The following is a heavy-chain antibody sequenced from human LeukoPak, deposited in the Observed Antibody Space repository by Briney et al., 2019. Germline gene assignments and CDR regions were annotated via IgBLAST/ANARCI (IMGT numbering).Heavy chain of an antibody. CDR3: ARESWGAFDI. CDR1: GFTFSTYE. V-gene: IGHV3-48*03. J-gene: IGHJ3*02. CDR2: ISSSGTI. D-gene: IGHD3-16*01. Sequence: GGSLRLSCVASGFTFSTYEMNWVRQAPGKGLEWVSYISSSGTIYYADSVKGRFTISRDNAKNSLYLQMNSLRAEDTAVYYCARESWGAFDIWGQGTMVTVSS.